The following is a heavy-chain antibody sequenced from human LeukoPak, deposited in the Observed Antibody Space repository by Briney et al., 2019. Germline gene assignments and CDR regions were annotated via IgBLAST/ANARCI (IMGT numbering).Heavy chain of an antibody. V-gene: IGHV4-34*01. D-gene: IGHD3-10*01. CDR3: ARGYGSGSYYTPNYYYYYMDV. CDR2: INHSGST. Sequence: SETLSLTCAVYGVSFSGYYWSWIRQPPGKGLEWIGEINHSGSTNYNPSLKSRVTISVDTSKNQFSLKLSSVTAADTAVYYCARGYGSGSYYTPNYYYYYMDVWGKGTTVTVSS. CDR1: GVSFSGYY. J-gene: IGHJ6*03.